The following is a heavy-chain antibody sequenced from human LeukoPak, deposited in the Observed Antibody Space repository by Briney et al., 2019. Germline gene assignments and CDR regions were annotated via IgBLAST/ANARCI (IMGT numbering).Heavy chain of an antibody. Sequence: GGSLRLSCAASGFTFSSYSMNWVRQAPGKGLEWVSSISSSSSYIYYADSVKGRFTISRDNAKNSLYLQMNSLRAEDTAVYYCAREEHGDYDYYYYGVDVWGQGTTVT. CDR1: GFTFSSYS. CDR3: AREEHGDYDYYYYGVDV. J-gene: IGHJ6*02. V-gene: IGHV3-21*01. D-gene: IGHD4-17*01. CDR2: ISSSSSYI.